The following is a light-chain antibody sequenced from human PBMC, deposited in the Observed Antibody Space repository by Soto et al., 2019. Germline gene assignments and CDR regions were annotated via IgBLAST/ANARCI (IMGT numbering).Light chain of an antibody. Sequence: QSVLTQPPSVSGAPGQRVTISCTGRSSNIGGGYDVHWYQQLPGTAPKLLIYANTNRPSGVPDRSSGSKSGTSASLAITGLQAEDEADYYCQSYDSSLSGWVFGGGTKVTVL. J-gene: IGLJ3*02. V-gene: IGLV1-40*01. CDR2: ANT. CDR1: SSNIGGGYD. CDR3: QSYDSSLSGWV.